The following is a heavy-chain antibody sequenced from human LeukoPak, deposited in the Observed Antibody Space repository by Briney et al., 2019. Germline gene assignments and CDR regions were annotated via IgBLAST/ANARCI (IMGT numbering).Heavy chain of an antibody. CDR3: AKDFIVVVPAAMDY. Sequence: GGSLRLSCAASGFTFSSYGTHWVRQAPGKGLEWVAFIRYDGSNKYYADSVKGRFTISRDNSKNTLYLQMNSLRAEDTAVYYCAKDFIVVVPAAMDYWGQGTLVTVSS. V-gene: IGHV3-30*02. D-gene: IGHD2-2*01. J-gene: IGHJ4*02. CDR2: IRYDGSNK. CDR1: GFTFSSYG.